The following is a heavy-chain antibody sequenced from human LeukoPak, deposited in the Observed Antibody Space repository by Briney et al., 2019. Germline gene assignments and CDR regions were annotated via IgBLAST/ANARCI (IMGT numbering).Heavy chain of an antibody. J-gene: IGHJ4*02. CDR2: INHSGST. V-gene: IGHV4-34*01. CDR3: ARGGGYCSGTSCYDDY. CDR1: GWSFSGYY. D-gene: IGHD2-2*01. Sequence: PSETLSLTCAVYGWSFSGYYWSWIRQPPGKGLEWIGEINHSGSTNYNPSLKSRLAISVDASKSQFSLKLSSVTAADTAVYYCARGGGYCSGTSCYDDYWGQGTLVTVSS.